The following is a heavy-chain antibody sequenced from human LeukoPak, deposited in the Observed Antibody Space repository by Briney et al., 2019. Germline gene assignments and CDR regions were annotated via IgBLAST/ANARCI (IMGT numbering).Heavy chain of an antibody. CDR1: GFTFSSYW. D-gene: IGHD6-19*01. CDR3: ARDKAVGRNHGQIDP. V-gene: IGHV3-7*01. Sequence: GGPLRLSCTASGFTFSSYWMSWVRQAPGKGLEWVANIKQDGSEKYYVDSVKGRFTISRDNAKNSLYLQMNSLRAEDTAVYHCARDKAVGRNHGQIDPWGQGTLVTVSS. CDR2: IKQDGSEK. J-gene: IGHJ5*02.